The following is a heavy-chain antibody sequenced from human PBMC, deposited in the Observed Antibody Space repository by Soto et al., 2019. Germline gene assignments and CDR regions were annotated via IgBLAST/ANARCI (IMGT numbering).Heavy chain of an antibody. CDR3: ARAYYYDSSGPGGAFDI. Sequence: QVQLQESGPGLVKPSQTLSLTCTVSGGSISRGGYYWSWIRQHPGKGLEWIGYIYYSGSTYYNPSLKSRVTISVGTSKNQFSLKLSSVTAADTAVYYGARAYYYDSSGPGGAFDIWGQVTMVTVSS. V-gene: IGHV4-31*03. CDR1: GGSISRGGYY. D-gene: IGHD3-22*01. J-gene: IGHJ3*02. CDR2: IYYSGST.